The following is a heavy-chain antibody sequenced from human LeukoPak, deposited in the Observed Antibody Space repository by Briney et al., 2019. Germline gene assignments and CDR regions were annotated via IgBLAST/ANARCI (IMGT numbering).Heavy chain of an antibody. D-gene: IGHD1-7*01. CDR2: ISSSGSTI. CDR1: GFTFSDYY. Sequence: TGGSLRLSCAASGFTFSDYYVTWIRQAPGKGLECLSYISSSGSTIYYADSLKGRFTISRDNAKNSLYLQMNSLRADDTAVYYCARASPTNWNYVNYWGQGTLVTVSS. CDR3: ARASPTNWNYVNY. V-gene: IGHV3-11*01. J-gene: IGHJ4*02.